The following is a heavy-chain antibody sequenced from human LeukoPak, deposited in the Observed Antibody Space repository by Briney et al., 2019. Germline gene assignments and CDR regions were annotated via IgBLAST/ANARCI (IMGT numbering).Heavy chain of an antibody. CDR3: SRGAMTAKPADF. D-gene: IGHD2-2*01. CDR1: GVPINSRDYY. V-gene: IGHV4-39*01. Sequence: SETLSLTCSVSGVPINSRDYYWNWIRQPPGKGLEWIGSIYYSGNTYYNPSLQSRATISVDTSRNYFSLTLSSVTAADTALYFCSRGAMTAKPADFWGQGTLVTVSS. CDR2: IYYSGNT. J-gene: IGHJ4*02.